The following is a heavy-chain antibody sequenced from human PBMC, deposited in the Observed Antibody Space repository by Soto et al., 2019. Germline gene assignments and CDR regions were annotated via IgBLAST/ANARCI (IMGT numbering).Heavy chain of an antibody. J-gene: IGHJ6*02. CDR3: AIQLVAARYYYYGMDV. CDR2: IYYSGST. CDR1: GGSISSSSYY. V-gene: IGHV4-39*01. Sequence: SETLSLTCTVSGGSISSSSYYWGWIRQPPGKGLEWIGSIYYSGSTYYNPSLKSRVTISVDTSKNQFSLKLSSVTAADTAVYYCAIQLVAARYYYYGMDVWGQGTTVTVSS. D-gene: IGHD2-15*01.